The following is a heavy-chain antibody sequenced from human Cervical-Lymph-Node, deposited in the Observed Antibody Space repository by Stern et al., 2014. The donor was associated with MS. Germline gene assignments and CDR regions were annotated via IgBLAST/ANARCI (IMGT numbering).Heavy chain of an antibody. V-gene: IGHV4-39*02. Sequence: QVQLQESGPGLVKPSETLSLTCTVSGGSIGRSSYYWGWIRQPPGKGLEWIGNIFYTGSTFYAPSLKSRVTISVDTSNNHFSLSLNSVTAADTAVYYCARGAGVFDSWGQGTLVTVSP. CDR2: IFYTGST. J-gene: IGHJ4*02. CDR1: GGSIGRSSYY. CDR3: ARGAGVFDS. D-gene: IGHD6-19*01.